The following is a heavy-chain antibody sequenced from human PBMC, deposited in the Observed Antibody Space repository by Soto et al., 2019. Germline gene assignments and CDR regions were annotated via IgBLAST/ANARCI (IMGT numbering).Heavy chain of an antibody. Sequence: GGSLRLSCAASGFTFSNAWMSWVRQAPGKGLEWVGRIKSKTDGRTTDYAAPVKGRFTISRDDSKNTLYLQMNSLKTEDTAVYYCTAEVRLGELSSYFDYWGQGTLVTVSS. J-gene: IGHJ4*02. CDR3: TAEVRLGELSSYFDY. CDR1: GFTFSNAW. V-gene: IGHV3-15*01. D-gene: IGHD3-16*02. CDR2: IKSKTDGRTT.